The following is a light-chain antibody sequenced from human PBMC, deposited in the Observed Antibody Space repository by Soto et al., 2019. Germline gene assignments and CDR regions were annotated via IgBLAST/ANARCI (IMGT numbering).Light chain of an antibody. V-gene: IGKV1-9*01. J-gene: IGKJ1*01. Sequence: DIQLTQSPSSLSASVGDRVTITCRASQTIDTYLNWYQHKPGKAPKVLIYAASYLQSGVPSRFSGSGSGTDFTLTISSLQPEDFATYYCQQLNSYPRTFGQGTKVDIK. CDR3: QQLNSYPRT. CDR2: AAS. CDR1: QTIDTY.